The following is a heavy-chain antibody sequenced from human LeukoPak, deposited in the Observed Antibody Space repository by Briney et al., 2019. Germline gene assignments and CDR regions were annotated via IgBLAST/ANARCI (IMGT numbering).Heavy chain of an antibody. D-gene: IGHD2-15*01. CDR3: AKGVRLGYCSGGSCYPFDY. V-gene: IGHV3-23*01. CDR2: ISGSGGST. J-gene: IGHJ4*02. Sequence: GGSLRLSCAASGFTFSSYAMSWVRQAPGKGLEWVSAISGSGGSTYYADSVKGRFTISRDNSKNTLYLQMNGLRAEDTAVYYCAKGVRLGYCSGGSCYPFDYWGQGTLVTVSS. CDR1: GFTFSSYA.